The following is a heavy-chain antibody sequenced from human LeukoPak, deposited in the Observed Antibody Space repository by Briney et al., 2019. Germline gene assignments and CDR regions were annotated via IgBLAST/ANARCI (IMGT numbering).Heavy chain of an antibody. CDR2: IYSSGLT. CDR1: GGSINNYY. J-gene: IGHJ5*02. CDR3: ARGARSINWFDP. Sequence: SETLSLTCIVSGGSINNYYWSWIRQSAGKGLEWIGHIYSSGLTNYNPSLKSRVTMSVDTSKDQFSLKLTSVTAADTAVYYCARGARSINWFDPWGQGTLVTVSS. V-gene: IGHV4-4*07.